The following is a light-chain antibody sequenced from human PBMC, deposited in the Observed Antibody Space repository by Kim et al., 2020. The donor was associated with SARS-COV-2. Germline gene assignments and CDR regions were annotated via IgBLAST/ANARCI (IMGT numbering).Light chain of an antibody. J-gene: IGKJ5*01. Sequence: SLSPGERPPHSCRASQSVSSFLAWYQHNPGQAPRVLISEASRRATGIPARFSGSGSGTDFTLTMRRLGPADCAVYYCQQRVNWITFGQGARLEIK. CDR1: QSVSSF. V-gene: IGKV3-11*01. CDR3: QQRVNWIT. CDR2: EAS.